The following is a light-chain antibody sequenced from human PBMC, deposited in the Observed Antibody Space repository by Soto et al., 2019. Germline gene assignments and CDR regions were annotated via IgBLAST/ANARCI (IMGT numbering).Light chain of an antibody. CDR2: ENT. Sequence: QSVLTQPPSVSGALGQTVTISCTGSSSDIGAGYEVHWYQQVPGTAPKLLIFENTNRPSGVPDRFSGSKSGASASLAITGLQAEDEADYYCQSYDGSLGGSGVFGGGTKVTVL. J-gene: IGLJ3*02. CDR1: SSDIGAGYE. CDR3: QSYDGSLGGSGV. V-gene: IGLV1-40*01.